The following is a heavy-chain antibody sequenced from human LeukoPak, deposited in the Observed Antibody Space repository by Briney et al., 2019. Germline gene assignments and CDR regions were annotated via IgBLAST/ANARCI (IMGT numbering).Heavy chain of an antibody. Sequence: GGSLRLSCAASGFTFSSYAMSWVRQAPGKGLEWVSAISGSGGSTYYADSVKGRFTISRDNPKNTLYLQMNSLRAEDMAVYYCAKDGSPYDFWSGYYDPFDYWGQGTLVTVSS. J-gene: IGHJ4*02. V-gene: IGHV3-23*01. CDR2: ISGSGGST. D-gene: IGHD3-3*01. CDR1: GFTFSSYA. CDR3: AKDGSPYDFWSGYYDPFDY.